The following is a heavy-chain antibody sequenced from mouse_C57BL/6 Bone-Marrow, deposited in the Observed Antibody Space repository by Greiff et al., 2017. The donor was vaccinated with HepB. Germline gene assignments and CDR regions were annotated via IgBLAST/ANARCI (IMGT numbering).Heavy chain of an antibody. CDR1: GYTFTSYW. V-gene: IGHV1-55*01. J-gene: IGHJ3*01. CDR2: IYPGSGST. Sequence: QVQLQQPGAELVKPGASVKMSCKASGYTFTSYWITWVKQRPGQGLEWIGDIYPGSGSTNYNEKFKSKATLTVDTSSSTAYMQLSSLTSEDSAVYYCARDSSGPAWFAYWGRGTGVTVSA. D-gene: IGHD3-2*02. CDR3: ARDSSGPAWFAY.